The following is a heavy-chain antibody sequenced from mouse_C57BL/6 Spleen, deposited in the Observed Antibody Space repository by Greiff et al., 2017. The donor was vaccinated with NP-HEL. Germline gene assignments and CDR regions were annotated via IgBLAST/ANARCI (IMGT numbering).Heavy chain of an antibody. V-gene: IGHV1-47*01. D-gene: IGHD4-1*01. CDR2: FHPYNDDT. CDR1: GYTFTTYP. Sequence: QVQLKESGAELVKPGASVKMSCKASGYTFTTYPIEWMKQNHGKSLEWIGNFHPYNDDTKYNEKFKGKATLTVEKSSSTVYLELSRLTSDDSAVYYCARRDWDRGYFDVWGTGTTVTVSS. J-gene: IGHJ1*03. CDR3: ARRDWDRGYFDV.